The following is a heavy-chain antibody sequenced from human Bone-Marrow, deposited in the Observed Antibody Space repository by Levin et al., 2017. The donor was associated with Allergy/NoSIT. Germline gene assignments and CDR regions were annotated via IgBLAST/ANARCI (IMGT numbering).Heavy chain of an antibody. CDR3: ARGDPYIAVAGTEYYYYYGMDV. J-gene: IGHJ6*02. CDR2: IWSDGYNK. D-gene: IGHD6-19*01. V-gene: IGHV3-33*01. CDR1: GFTFSRHG. Sequence: GGSLRLSCAASGFTFSRHGVHWVRQAPGKGLEWVAFIWSDGYNKYYADSVKGRFTISRDNSKNTLYLQMNSLRAEDTAVYYCARGDPYIAVAGTEYYYYYGMDVWGQGTTVTVSS.